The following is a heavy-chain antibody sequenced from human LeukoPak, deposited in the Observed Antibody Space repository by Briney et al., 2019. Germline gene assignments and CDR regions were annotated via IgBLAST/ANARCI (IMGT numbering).Heavy chain of an antibody. Sequence: PSQTLSLTCTVSGGSISSGDYYWSWIRPPPGNGLEWIGYIYYSGSTYYNPSLKSRVTITVDTTRKPFFLQLSLITAAATAVYYCARYTVVPVFDYWGQGTLVTVSS. V-gene: IGHV4-30-4*08. CDR2: IYYSGST. CDR1: GGSISSGDYY. D-gene: IGHD2-2*01. J-gene: IGHJ4*02. CDR3: ARYTVVPVFDY.